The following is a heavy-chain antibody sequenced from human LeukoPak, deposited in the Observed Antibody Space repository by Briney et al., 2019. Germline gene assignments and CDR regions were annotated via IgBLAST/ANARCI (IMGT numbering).Heavy chain of an antibody. J-gene: IGHJ6*02. CDR2: ITPIFGTA. CDR1: GGTFSSYA. Sequence: GASVKVSCKASGGTFSSYAISWVRQAPGQGLEWMGGITPIFGTANYAQKFQGRVTITADESTSTAYMELSSLRSEDTAVYYCARVYSSSWTYYYGMDVWGQGTTVTVSS. D-gene: IGHD6-13*01. V-gene: IGHV1-69*13. CDR3: ARVYSSSWTYYYGMDV.